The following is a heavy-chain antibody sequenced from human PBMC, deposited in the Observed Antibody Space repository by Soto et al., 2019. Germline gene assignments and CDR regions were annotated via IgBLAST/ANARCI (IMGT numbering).Heavy chain of an antibody. Sequence: QVQLQQWGAGLLKPSETLSLTCAVYGGSFSGYYWSWIRQPPGKGLEWIGEINHSGSTNYNPSLMSRVTISVDTSKNHVALKLSSVTAADTAVYYCARVSSVVVTAAMRGYYYYYMDVWGKGTTVTVSS. CDR3: ARVSSVVVTAAMRGYYYYYMDV. CDR1: GGSFSGYY. D-gene: IGHD2-2*01. V-gene: IGHV4-34*01. J-gene: IGHJ6*03. CDR2: INHSGST.